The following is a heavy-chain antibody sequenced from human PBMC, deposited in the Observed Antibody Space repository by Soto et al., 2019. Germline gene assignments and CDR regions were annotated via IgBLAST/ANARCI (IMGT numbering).Heavy chain of an antibody. CDR2: IRNKANSYTT. J-gene: IGHJ4*02. V-gene: IGHV3-72*01. D-gene: IGHD5-18*01. Sequence: EVQLVESGGGLVQPGGSLRLSCAASGFTFSDHYMDWVRQAPGKGLEWVGRIRNKANSYTTDHAESVKGRFTISRVDSRNSGYLHMNTLKTDDTAVYYCVAYGYGRVDDWGQGTLVTVSS. CDR3: VAYGYGRVDD. CDR1: GFTFSDHY.